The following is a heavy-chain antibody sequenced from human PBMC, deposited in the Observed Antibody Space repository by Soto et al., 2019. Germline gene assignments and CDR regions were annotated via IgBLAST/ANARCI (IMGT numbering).Heavy chain of an antibody. Sequence: EVQLVESGGGLVQPGGSLRLSCAASGFTFTSYSMNWVRQGPGKGLEWVSYISSGSSTIHYADSVKGRFTISRDNAKNSLFLQMNSLRAEDTAVYHCARSGYSGGYYCFDPWGQGTLVTVSS. V-gene: IGHV3-48*01. CDR3: ARSGYSGGYYCFDP. D-gene: IGHD3-22*01. J-gene: IGHJ5*02. CDR1: GFTFTSYS. CDR2: ISSGSSTI.